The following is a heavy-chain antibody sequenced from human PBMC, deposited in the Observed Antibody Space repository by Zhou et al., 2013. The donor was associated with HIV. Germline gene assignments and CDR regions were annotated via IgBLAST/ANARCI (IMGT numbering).Heavy chain of an antibody. CDR1: GYSFTSYW. V-gene: IGHV5-51*01. D-gene: IGHD3-16*02. CDR3: ARHNGYDYVWGSYRDYYGMDV. Sequence: EVQLVQSGAEVKKPGESLKISCKGSGYSFTSYWIGWVRQMPGKGLEWMGIIYPGDSDTRYSPSFQGQVTISADKSISTAYLQWSSLKASDTAMYYCARHNGYDYVWGSYRDYYGMDVWGQGTTVTVSS. CDR2: IYPGDSDT. J-gene: IGHJ6*02.